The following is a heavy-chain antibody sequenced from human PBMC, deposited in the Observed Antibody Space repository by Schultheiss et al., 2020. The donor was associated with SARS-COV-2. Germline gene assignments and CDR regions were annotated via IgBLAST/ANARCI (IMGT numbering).Heavy chain of an antibody. D-gene: IGHD6-6*01. CDR2: ISSTISYI. Sequence: GGSLRLSCAASGFTFSSYSVTWLRQAPGKGLEWVSSISSTISYIYYADSVKGRFTISRDNAKTSLYLQMNSLRAEDTAVYYCARVTAGSIAARPLDVWGQGTTVTVSS. CDR1: GFTFSSYS. J-gene: IGHJ6*02. V-gene: IGHV3-21*01. CDR3: ARVTAGSIAARPLDV.